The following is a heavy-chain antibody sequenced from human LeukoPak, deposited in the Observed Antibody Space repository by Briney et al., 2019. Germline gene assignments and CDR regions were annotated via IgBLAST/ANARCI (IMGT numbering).Heavy chain of an antibody. CDR3: AKDLGLTPSFDH. V-gene: IGHV3-23*01. CDR1: GFTFSSYA. D-gene: IGHD4-23*01. J-gene: IGHJ4*02. Sequence: GGSLRLSCAASGFTFSSYAMNWVRQAPGKGLEWVSSLSGSGSRTYYADSVKGRFTISLDNSKNTQYLQMNSLRAEDTAIYYCAKDLGLTPSFDHWGQGTLVTVSS. CDR2: LSGSGSRT.